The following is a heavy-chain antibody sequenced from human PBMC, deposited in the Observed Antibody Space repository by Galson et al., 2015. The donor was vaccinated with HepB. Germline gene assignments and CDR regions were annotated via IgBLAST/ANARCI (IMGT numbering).Heavy chain of an antibody. CDR2: ISYDGSNK. CDR1: GLTFSSYG. D-gene: IGHD3-9*01. V-gene: IGHV3-30*03. Sequence: SLRLSCAASGLTFSSYGMHWVRQAPGKGLEWVAVISYDGSNKYYADSVKGRFTISRDNSKNTLYLQMNSLRAEDTAVYYCAAALRYFSRPYWGQGTLVTVSS. J-gene: IGHJ4*02. CDR3: AAALRYFSRPY.